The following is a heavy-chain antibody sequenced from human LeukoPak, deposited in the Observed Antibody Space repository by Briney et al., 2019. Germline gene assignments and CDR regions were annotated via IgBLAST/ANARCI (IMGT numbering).Heavy chain of an antibody. J-gene: IGHJ6*03. CDR3: AKYRDSSSYYYYYMDV. CDR2: TKNKTNRGTT. D-gene: IGHD6-13*01. V-gene: IGHV3-71*01. Sequence: GGSLRLSCAASGCMQWICRAPGKGLEWVGFTKNKTNRGTTEYAASVKGRSTISRDDSKTIACLQMNSLKTEDTAVYYCAKYRDSSSYYYYYMDVWGKGTTVTVSS. CDR1: GC.